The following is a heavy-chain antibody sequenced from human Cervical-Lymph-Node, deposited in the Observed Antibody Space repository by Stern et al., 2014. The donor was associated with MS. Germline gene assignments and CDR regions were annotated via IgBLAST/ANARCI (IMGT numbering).Heavy chain of an antibody. D-gene: IGHD6-19*01. V-gene: IGHV1-69*01. CDR1: GGTFSSYA. CDR3: ARAPNRAVAGAVGAFDP. Sequence: EQLVESGAEVKKPGSSVKVSCKASGGTFSSYAISWVRQAPGQGLEWMGGIIPIFGTANYAQKFQGRVTITADESTSTAYMELSSLRSEDTAVYYCARAPNRAVAGAVGAFDPWGQGTLVTVSS. J-gene: IGHJ5*02. CDR2: IIPIFGTA.